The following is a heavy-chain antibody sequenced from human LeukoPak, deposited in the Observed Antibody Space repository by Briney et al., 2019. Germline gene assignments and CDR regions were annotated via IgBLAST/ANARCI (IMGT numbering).Heavy chain of an antibody. CDR2: TYYRSKWYN. J-gene: IGHJ6*02. CDR3: ARVSSSLRMDV. Sequence: SQSLSHTCVISRDSVSSKSAPCNCIRHSPSRGLEWLGRTYYRSKWYNDYAVSVKSRITINPDTSKNQFTLQLNTLTPGDTAVYYCARVSSSLRMDVWGQGTTVTVSS. D-gene: IGHD6-13*01. V-gene: IGHV6-1*01. CDR1: RDSVSSKSAP.